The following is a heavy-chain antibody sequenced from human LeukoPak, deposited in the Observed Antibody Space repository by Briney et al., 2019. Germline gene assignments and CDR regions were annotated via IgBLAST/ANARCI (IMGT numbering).Heavy chain of an antibody. CDR1: GFIASSNY. Sequence: PGGSLRLSCEASGFIASSNYMGWVRQPPGKGLEWVSVIYSGGTTYYADSVKGRFTISGDNAKNSVYLQMNSLRAGDTGVCYCARIGYSSSCTDYWGQGTLVTVSS. D-gene: IGHD2-2*01. V-gene: IGHV3-53*01. CDR2: IYSGGTT. CDR3: ARIGYSSSCTDY. J-gene: IGHJ4*02.